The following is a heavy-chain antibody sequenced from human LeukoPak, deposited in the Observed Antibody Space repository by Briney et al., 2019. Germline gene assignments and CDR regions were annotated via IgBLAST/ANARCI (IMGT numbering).Heavy chain of an antibody. CDR2: MNPNSGNT. D-gene: IGHD3-22*01. CDR3: ARGYYYDSSGYSGYWFDP. V-gene: IGHV1-8*03. CDR1: GYAFTSYD. J-gene: IGHJ5*02. Sequence: ASVKVSCKASGYAFTSYDINWVRQATGQGLEWMGWMNPNSGNTGYAQKFQGRVTITRNTSISTAYMELSSLRSEDTAVYYCARGYYYDSSGYSGYWFDPWGQGTLVTVSS.